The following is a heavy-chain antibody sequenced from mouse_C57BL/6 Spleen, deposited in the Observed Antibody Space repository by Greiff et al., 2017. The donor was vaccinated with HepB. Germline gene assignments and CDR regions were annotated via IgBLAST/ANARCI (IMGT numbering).Heavy chain of an antibody. D-gene: IGHD1-1*01. J-gene: IGHJ2*01. Sequence: EVKLVESGGGLVQPGGSLSLPCAASGFTFTDYYMSWVRQPPGKALEWLGFIRNKANGYTTEYSASVKGRFTISRDNSQSILYLQMNALRAEDSATYYCARSPITTVVATGYFDYWGQGTTLTVSS. CDR1: GFTFTDYY. CDR2: IRNKANGYTT. V-gene: IGHV7-3*01. CDR3: ARSPITTVVATGYFDY.